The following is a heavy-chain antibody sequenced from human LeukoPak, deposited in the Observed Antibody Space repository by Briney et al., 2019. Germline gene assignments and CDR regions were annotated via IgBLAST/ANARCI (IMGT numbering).Heavy chain of an antibody. CDR1: GGTFSSYG. CDR2: IIPMFATA. CDR3: ARSPTGYYYSGMDV. V-gene: IGHV1-69*05. J-gene: IGHJ6*02. Sequence: SVKVSCKASGGTFSSYGINWVRQAPGQGLEWMGGIIPMFATANYARKFQGRVTMTRNTSINTAYMELSSLRSEDTAVYFCARSPTGYYYSGMDVWGQGTTVTVSS.